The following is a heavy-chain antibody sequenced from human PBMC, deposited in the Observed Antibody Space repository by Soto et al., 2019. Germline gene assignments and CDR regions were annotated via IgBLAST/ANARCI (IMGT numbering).Heavy chain of an antibody. J-gene: IGHJ6*02. D-gene: IGHD3-22*01. V-gene: IGHV1-69*01. CDR2: LIPIFGRA. Sequence: QVQLVQSGAEVKKPGSSVKVSCKASGGTFSSYAISWVRQAPGQGLEWLGGLIPIFGRANYAQKFQGRVTITADQSTSTAYMELSSLRAEDTAVYYCASLVTTPYYYGMDVWGQGTTVTDSS. CDR3: ASLVTTPYYYGMDV. CDR1: GGTFSSYA.